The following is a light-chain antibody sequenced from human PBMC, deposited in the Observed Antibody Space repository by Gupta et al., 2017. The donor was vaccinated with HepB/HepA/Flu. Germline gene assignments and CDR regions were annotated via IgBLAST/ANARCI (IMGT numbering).Light chain of an antibody. CDR3: QQYWSYPIT. CDR2: AAS. V-gene: IGKV1-8*01. J-gene: IGKJ5*01. CDR1: QGISSY. Sequence: AIRMTQSPSSFSASTGDRVTITCRASQGISSYLAWYQQKPGKAPKLLSYAASTLQSGVPSRFSGSGSGTDFTLTISCLQSEDFATYYCQQYWSYPITFGQGTRLEIK.